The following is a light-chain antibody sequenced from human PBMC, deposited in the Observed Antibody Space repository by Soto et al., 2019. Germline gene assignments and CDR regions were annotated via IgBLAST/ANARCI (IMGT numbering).Light chain of an antibody. V-gene: IGLV2-23*01. Sequence: QSVLTQPASVSGSPGQSITISCTGISNDVGTYNLVSWYQHHPGKAPKLIIYEASTRPSGVPNRFSGSKSGNTASLTISGLHAEDEADYYRCSYGRSVVFGGGTKVTVL. CDR2: EAS. J-gene: IGLJ2*01. CDR1: SNDVGTYNL. CDR3: CSYGRSVV.